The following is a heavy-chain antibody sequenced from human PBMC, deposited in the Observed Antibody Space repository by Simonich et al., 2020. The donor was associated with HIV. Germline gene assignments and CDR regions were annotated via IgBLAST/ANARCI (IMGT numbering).Heavy chain of an antibody. CDR2: ISVSGGST. CDR1: GFPFSNYA. Sequence: EVQLVESGGGLVQPGGSLRLSCAASGFPFSNYAMSWVRQAPGKGLEWVSGISVSGGSTYYADSVKGRFTSSRDNSKNTLYLQMNSLRAEDTAVYYCAKEHDSSYWYFDLWGRGTLVTVSS. V-gene: IGHV3-23*04. J-gene: IGHJ2*01. D-gene: IGHD4-4*01. CDR3: AKEHDSSYWYFDL.